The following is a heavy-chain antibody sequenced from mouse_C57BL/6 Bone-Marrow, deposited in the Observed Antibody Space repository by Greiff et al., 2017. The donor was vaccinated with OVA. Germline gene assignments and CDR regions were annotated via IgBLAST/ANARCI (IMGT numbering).Heavy chain of an antibody. CDR3: ARSDLLWYPFAY. J-gene: IGHJ3*01. D-gene: IGHD2-1*01. CDR1: GYTFTSYW. CDR2: IAPNSGGT. V-gene: IGHV1-72*01. Sequence: QVQLQQPGAELVKPGASVKLSCKASGYTFTSYWMHWVKQRPGRGLEWIGRIAPNSGGTKYNEKFKSKATLTVDKPSSTAYMQLSSLTSEDSAVYYCARSDLLWYPFAYWGQGTLVTVSA.